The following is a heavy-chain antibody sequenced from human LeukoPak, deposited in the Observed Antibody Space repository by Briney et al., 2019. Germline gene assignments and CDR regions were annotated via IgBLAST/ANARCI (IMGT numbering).Heavy chain of an antibody. CDR3: AKDPMIDPQETVFDY. D-gene: IGHD3-16*01. Sequence: GGSLRLSCAASGFTFSSYSMNWVRQAPGKGLEWVSSISSSSSYIYYADSVKGRFTISRDNAKNSLYLQMNSLRAEDTAVYHCAKDPMIDPQETVFDYWGQGTLVTVSS. V-gene: IGHV3-21*01. CDR2: ISSSSSYI. J-gene: IGHJ4*02. CDR1: GFTFSSYS.